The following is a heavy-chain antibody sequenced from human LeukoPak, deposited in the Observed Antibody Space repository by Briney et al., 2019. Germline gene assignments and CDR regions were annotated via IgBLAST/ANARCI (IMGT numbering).Heavy chain of an antibody. V-gene: IGHV3-30-3*01. CDR3: ARERTDIVATAGAFDI. Sequence: GRSLRLSCAASGFTFSSYAMHWVRQAPGKGLEWVAVISYDGSNKYYADSAKGRFTISRDNAKNSLYLQMNSLRAEDTAVYYCARERTDIVATAGAFDIWGQGTMVTVSS. J-gene: IGHJ3*02. D-gene: IGHD5-12*01. CDR2: ISYDGSNK. CDR1: GFTFSSYA.